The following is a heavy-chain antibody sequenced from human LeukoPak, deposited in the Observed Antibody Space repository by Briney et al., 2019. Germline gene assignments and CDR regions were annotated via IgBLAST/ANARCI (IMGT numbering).Heavy chain of an antibody. D-gene: IGHD1-1*01. CDR3: ARDMGPGTTGTTSDY. J-gene: IGHJ4*02. V-gene: IGHV3-64*01. CDR2: ISSNGGST. CDR1: GFTFSSYA. Sequence: PGGSLRLSCAASGFTFSSYAMHWVRQAPGKGLEYVSAISSNGGSTYYANSVKGRFTISRDNSKNTLYLQMGSLRAEDMAVYYCARDMGPGTTGTTSDYWGQGTLVTVSS.